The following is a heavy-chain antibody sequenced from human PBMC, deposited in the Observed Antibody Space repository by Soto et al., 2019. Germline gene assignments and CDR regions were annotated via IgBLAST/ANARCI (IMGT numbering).Heavy chain of an antibody. V-gene: IGHV1-8*01. CDR2: MNPNSGNT. Sequence: ASVKVSCKASVYTFTSYDINWVRQATGQGLEWMGWMNPNSGNTGYAQKFQGRVTMTRNTSISTAYMELSSLRSEDTAVYYCARGHNRELPIYYYYYGMDVWGQGTTVTVSS. CDR1: VYTFTSYD. D-gene: IGHD1-26*01. J-gene: IGHJ6*02. CDR3: ARGHNRELPIYYYYYGMDV.